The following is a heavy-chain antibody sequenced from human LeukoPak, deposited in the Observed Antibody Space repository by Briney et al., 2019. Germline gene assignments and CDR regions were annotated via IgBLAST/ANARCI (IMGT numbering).Heavy chain of an antibody. D-gene: IGHD5-18*01. Sequence: GGSLRLSCTASGFTFSYHWMHWVRHVPGKGLVWISRIDGGGSSTSYADSVKGRFTISRDSSKNTLYLQMNSLRAEDTAVYYCARGSGYNYGFPDYWGQGTLVTVSS. CDR2: IDGGGSST. J-gene: IGHJ4*02. V-gene: IGHV3-74*01. CDR1: GFTFSYHW. CDR3: ARGSGYNYGFPDY.